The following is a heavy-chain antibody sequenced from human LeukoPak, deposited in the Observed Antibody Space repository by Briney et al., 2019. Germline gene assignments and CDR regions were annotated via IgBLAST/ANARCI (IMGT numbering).Heavy chain of an antibody. V-gene: IGHV4-38-2*02. D-gene: IGHD3-16*01. CDR3: ARGFNYDYVWGRPKGQRFDY. CDR1: GYSISTGYY. J-gene: IGHJ4*02. CDR2: IYHSGSI. Sequence: SETLSLTCTVSGYSISTGYYWGWIRQPPGKGLEWIGSIYHSGSIHCNPSLKSRVTISVDTSKNQFSLKLSSVTAADTAVYYCARGFNYDYVWGRPKGQRFDYWGQGTLVTVSS.